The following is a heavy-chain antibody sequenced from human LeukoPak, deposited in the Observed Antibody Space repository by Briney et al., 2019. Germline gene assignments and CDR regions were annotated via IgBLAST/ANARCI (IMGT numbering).Heavy chain of an antibody. D-gene: IGHD2-15*01. CDR2: IYPGDSDT. CDR3: VRSPACSSGTCYPNWFDP. V-gene: IGHV5-51*01. J-gene: IGHJ5*02. CDR1: GYSFPSYW. Sequence: GESLKISCKVSGYSFPSYWIGWVRQMPGKGLEWMGIIYPGDSDTRYSPSFQGQVTISADKSISTAYLQWSSLKASDTAMYYCVRSPACSSGTCYPNWFDPWGQGTLVTVSS.